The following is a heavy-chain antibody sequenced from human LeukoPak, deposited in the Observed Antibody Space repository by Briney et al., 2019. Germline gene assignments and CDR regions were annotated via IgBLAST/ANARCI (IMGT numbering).Heavy chain of an antibody. D-gene: IGHD3-10*01. Sequence: SETLSLTCTVSGGSISSYYWSWIRQPPGKGLEWIGYIYYSGSTNYNPSLKSRVTISVDTSKNQFSLKLSSVTAADTAVYYCARDGSGSYRPFDYWGQGTLVTVSS. CDR3: ARDGSGSYRPFDY. J-gene: IGHJ4*02. CDR2: IYYSGST. V-gene: IGHV4-59*01. CDR1: GGSISSYY.